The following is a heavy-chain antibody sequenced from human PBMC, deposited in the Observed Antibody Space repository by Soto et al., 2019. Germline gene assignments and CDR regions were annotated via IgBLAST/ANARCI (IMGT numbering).Heavy chain of an antibody. CDR2: ISYDGSNK. V-gene: IGHV3-30*18. CDR1: GFTFSSYG. J-gene: IGHJ6*02. CDR3: AKDYVLRFLEWLPNSYYYYYYGMDV. D-gene: IGHD3-3*01. Sequence: LRLSCAASGFTFSSYGMHWVRQAPGKGLEWVAVISYDGSNKYYADSVKGRFTISRDNSKNTLYLQMNSLRAEDTAVYYCAKDYVLRFLEWLPNSYYYYYYGMDVWGQGTTVTVSS.